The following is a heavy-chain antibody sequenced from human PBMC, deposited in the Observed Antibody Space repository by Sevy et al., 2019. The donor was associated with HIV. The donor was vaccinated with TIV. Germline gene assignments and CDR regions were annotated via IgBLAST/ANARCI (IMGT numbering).Heavy chain of an antibody. J-gene: IGHJ4*02. CDR2: IYYNGHI. Sequence: SETLSLTCTVSAGSITSLYLNWIRQPPGKGLEWFANIYYNGHINYNPSLKSRVTLSLDTSKNQFALRLSSVTAADTAMYYCAGENAWGRGYSWGQGTLVTVSS. CDR3: AGENAWGRGYS. CDR1: AGSITSLY. D-gene: IGHD1-26*01. V-gene: IGHV4-59*08.